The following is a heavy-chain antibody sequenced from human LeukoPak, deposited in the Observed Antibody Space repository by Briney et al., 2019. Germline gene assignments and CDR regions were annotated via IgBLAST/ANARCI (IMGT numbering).Heavy chain of an antibody. Sequence: GGSLRLSCEASGFTFSNTWMSWARQAPGKGLEWVARIKSKTDGGTTYYAAPVKGRFTISRDDSKNTLYLQINSLKTEDTGVYYCSTILSSYFYYGMDVWGQGTTVSVSS. D-gene: IGHD2-15*01. CDR1: GFTFSNTW. J-gene: IGHJ6*02. CDR2: IKSKTDGGTT. V-gene: IGHV3-15*01. CDR3: STILSSYFYYGMDV.